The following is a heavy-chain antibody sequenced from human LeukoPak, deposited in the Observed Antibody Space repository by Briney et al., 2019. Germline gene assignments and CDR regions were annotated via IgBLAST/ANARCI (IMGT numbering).Heavy chain of an antibody. CDR3: ARMYSGSYGNDY. Sequence: ASVKVSCKASGYTFTSYGISWVRQAPGQGLEWMGWISAYNGNTNYAQKLQGRVTMTTDTSTSTAYKELRSLRSDDTAVYYCARMYSGSYGNDYWGQGTLVTVSS. V-gene: IGHV1-18*01. J-gene: IGHJ4*02. CDR1: GYTFTSYG. D-gene: IGHD1-26*01. CDR2: ISAYNGNT.